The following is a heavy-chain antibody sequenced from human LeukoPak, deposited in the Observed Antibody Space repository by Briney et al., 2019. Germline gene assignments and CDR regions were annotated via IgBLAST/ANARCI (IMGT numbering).Heavy chain of an antibody. CDR3: ARHPRPDTAVAIEGFDY. CDR1: GGSISSYY. V-gene: IGHV4-59*08. CDR2: IYYSGST. J-gene: IGHJ4*02. D-gene: IGHD6-19*01. Sequence: ASETLSLTCTVSGGSISSYYWSWIRQPPGKGLEWIGYIYYSGSTNYNPSLKSRVTISVDTSKNQFSLKLSSVTAADTAVYYCARHPRPDTAVAIEGFDYWGQGTLVTVSS.